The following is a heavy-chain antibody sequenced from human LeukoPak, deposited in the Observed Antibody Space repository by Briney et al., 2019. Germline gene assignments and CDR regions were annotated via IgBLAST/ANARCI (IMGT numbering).Heavy chain of an antibody. CDR2: LYSSGTT. Sequence: SETLPLTCTVSGGSISSSSYNWAWIRQPPGKGLECIGSLYSSGTTYYNPSLRSRVTISVDTSKNQFSLKLNSVTAADTAVYYCARHAPFIVVVPAAKGPLDYWGQGTLVTVSS. D-gene: IGHD2-2*01. V-gene: IGHV4-39*01. CDR3: ARHAPFIVVVPAAKGPLDY. CDR1: GGSISSSSYN. J-gene: IGHJ4*02.